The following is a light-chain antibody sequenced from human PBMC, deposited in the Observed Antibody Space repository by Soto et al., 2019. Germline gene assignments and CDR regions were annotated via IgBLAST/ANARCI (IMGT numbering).Light chain of an antibody. CDR2: SDN. CDR1: SSNIGSNS. Sequence: QSVLTQPPSASGTPGQRVTISCSGSSSNIGSNSVNWYQQLPKTAPKLLIYSDNQRPSGVPDRFSGSKSGTSASLAINGLHSEDEADYYCAAWDDSLTGVVFGGGTKVTVL. V-gene: IGLV1-44*01. J-gene: IGLJ2*01. CDR3: AAWDDSLTGVV.